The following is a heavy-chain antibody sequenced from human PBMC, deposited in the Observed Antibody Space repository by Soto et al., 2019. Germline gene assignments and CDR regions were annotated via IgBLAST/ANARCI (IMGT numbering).Heavy chain of an antibody. Sequence: XGSLRLSCSASGVIFSAYTMNWVRQAPGKGLEWLSSIIDDSSYTDYADSLRGRFTVSRDNARNSLYLQIDSLGVEDTAVYYCATPYYFNHWGPGALVTVSS. V-gene: IGHV3-21*06. CDR1: GVIFSAYT. D-gene: IGHD3-16*01. CDR3: ATPYYFNH. CDR2: IIDDSSYT. J-gene: IGHJ1*01.